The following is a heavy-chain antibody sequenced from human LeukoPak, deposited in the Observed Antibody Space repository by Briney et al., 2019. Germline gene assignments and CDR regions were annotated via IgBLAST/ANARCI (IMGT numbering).Heavy chain of an antibody. D-gene: IGHD3-10*01. Sequence: PSETLSLTCTVSGGSISSSSYYWGWIRQPPGKGLEWIGSIYYSGSTYYNPSLKSRVTISVDTSKNQFSLKLSSVTAADTAVYYCARLIWFGESMNDYWGQGTLVTVSS. CDR3: ARLIWFGESMNDY. V-gene: IGHV4-39*01. CDR1: GGSISSSSYY. J-gene: IGHJ4*02. CDR2: IYYSGST.